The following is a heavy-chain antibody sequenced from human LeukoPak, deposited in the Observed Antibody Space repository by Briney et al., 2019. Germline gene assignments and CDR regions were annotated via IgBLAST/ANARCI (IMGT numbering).Heavy chain of an antibody. CDR3: ARASSGPNYYYYGMDV. D-gene: IGHD6-19*01. CDR1: GFTFTNYA. V-gene: IGHV3-74*01. Sequence: PGGSLRLSCAASGFTFTNYAMSWVRQAPGKGLEWVSRINSDGSSTSYADSVKGRFTISRDNAKNTLYLQMNSLRAEDTAVYYCARASSGPNYYYYGMDVWGQGTTVTVSS. J-gene: IGHJ6*02. CDR2: INSDGSST.